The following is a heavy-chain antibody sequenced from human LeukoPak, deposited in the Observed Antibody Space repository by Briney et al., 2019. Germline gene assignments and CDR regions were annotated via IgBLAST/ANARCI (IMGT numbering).Heavy chain of an antibody. CDR3: ARHSAEKYAGAYGWAPPDDY. Sequence: ASVKVSCKASGYTFTCYYMHWVRQAPGQGLEWMGWINPNSGGTNYAQKFQGRVTMTRDTSISTAYMELSRLRSDDTAVYYCARHSAEKYAGAYGWAPPDDYWGQGTLVTVSS. CDR2: INPNSGGT. CDR1: GYTFTCYY. V-gene: IGHV1-2*02. D-gene: IGHD2-8*02. J-gene: IGHJ4*02.